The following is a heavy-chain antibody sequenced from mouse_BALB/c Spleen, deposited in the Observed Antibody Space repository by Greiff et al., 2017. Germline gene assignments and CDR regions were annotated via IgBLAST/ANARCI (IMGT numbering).Heavy chain of an antibody. Sequence: VQLQQSGAELARPGASVKPSCKASGYTFTDYYINWVKQRTGQGLEWIGEIYPGSGNTYYNEKFKGKATLTADKSSSTAYMQLSSLTSEDSAVYFCAEAPLDRYGGPYFDYWGQGTTLTVSS. CDR1: GYTFTDYY. D-gene: IGHD2-14*01. V-gene: IGHV1-77*01. CDR3: AEAPLDRYGGPYFDY. J-gene: IGHJ2*01. CDR2: IYPGSGNT.